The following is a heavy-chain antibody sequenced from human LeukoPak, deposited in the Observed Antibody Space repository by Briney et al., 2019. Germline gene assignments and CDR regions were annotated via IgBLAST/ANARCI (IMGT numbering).Heavy chain of an antibody. V-gene: IGHV4-39*01. CDR2: IYYSGST. J-gene: IGHJ4*02. CDR1: GGSISSSSYD. D-gene: IGHD5-24*01. CDR3: ARGARAGYNLEPFDY. Sequence: PSQTLSLTCTVFGGSISSSSYDWGWIRQPPGKGLGWIGSIYYSGSTYYNPSLKSRVTISVDTSNNQFSLQLSSVTAADTAVYYCARGARAGYNLEPFDYWGQGTLVTVSS.